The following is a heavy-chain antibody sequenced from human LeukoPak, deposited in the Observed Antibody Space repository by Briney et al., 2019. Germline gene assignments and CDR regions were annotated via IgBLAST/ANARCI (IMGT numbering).Heavy chain of an antibody. CDR1: GGSISTDY. D-gene: IGHD4-17*01. J-gene: IGHJ4*02. CDR3: AGDYGDYYFDY. Sequence: SETLSLTCTVSGGSISTDYWSWIRQPPGKGLEWIGYIYYIGSTNYNPSLKSRVTISVAASKNQFSLKLSSVTAADTAVYFCAGDYGDYYFDYWGQGTLVTVSS. V-gene: IGHV4-59*12. CDR2: IYYIGST.